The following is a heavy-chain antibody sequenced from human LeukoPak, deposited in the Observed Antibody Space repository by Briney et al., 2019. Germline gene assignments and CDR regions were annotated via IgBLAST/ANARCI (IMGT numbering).Heavy chain of an antibody. CDR3: ARDYYGSGSYREYYFDY. Sequence: GALRLSCAASGFTSSSYSMNWVRQAPGKGLEWVSSISSSSSYIYYADSVKGRFTISRDNAKNSLYLQMNSLRAEDTAVYYCARDYYGSGSYREYYFDYWGQGTLVTVSS. CDR1: GFTSSSYS. CDR2: ISSSSSYI. V-gene: IGHV3-21*01. D-gene: IGHD3-10*01. J-gene: IGHJ4*02.